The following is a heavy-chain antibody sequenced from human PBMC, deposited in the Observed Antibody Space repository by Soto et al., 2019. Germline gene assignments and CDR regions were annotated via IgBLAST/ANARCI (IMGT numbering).Heavy chain of an antibody. CDR3: AKDTYYYSSRGYYVFDS. CDR2: ISHDGSNT. CDR1: GFTFSAYG. Sequence: GGSLGLSCAASGFTFSAYGIHWVRQAPGKGLEWVAVISHDGSNTNYADSVKGRFTFSRDNSKDTVYLQMNSLRAEDTAVYYCAKDTYYYSSRGYYVFDSWGQGT. J-gene: IGHJ4*02. V-gene: IGHV3-30*18. D-gene: IGHD3-22*01.